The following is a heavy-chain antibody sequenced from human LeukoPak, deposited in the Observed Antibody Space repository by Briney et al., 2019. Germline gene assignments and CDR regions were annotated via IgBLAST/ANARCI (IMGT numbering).Heavy chain of an antibody. J-gene: IGHJ4*02. CDR2: ISAYNGNT. CDR1: GYTFTSYG. Sequence: GASVKVSCKASGYTFTSYGISWVRQAPGQGLEWMGWISAYNGNTNYAQKVQGRVTMTTDTSTSTAYMELRSLRSDDTAVYYCARVSVYYYGSGSYYNDDYWGQGTLVTVSS. V-gene: IGHV1-18*01. CDR3: ARVSVYYYGSGSYYNDDY. D-gene: IGHD3-10*01.